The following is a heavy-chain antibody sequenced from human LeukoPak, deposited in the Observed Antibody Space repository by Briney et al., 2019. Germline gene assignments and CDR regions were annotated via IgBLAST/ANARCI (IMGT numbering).Heavy chain of an antibody. D-gene: IGHD6-19*01. CDR1: GFTFSSYW. Sequence: PGGSLRLSCAASGFTFSSYWMSWVRQAPGKGLEWVSYISSSGSTIYYADSVKGRFTISRDNAKNSLYLQMNSLRAEDTAVYYCARDSSNSGWYSDWGQGTLVTVSS. V-gene: IGHV3-48*04. CDR3: ARDSSNSGWYSD. J-gene: IGHJ4*02. CDR2: ISSSGSTI.